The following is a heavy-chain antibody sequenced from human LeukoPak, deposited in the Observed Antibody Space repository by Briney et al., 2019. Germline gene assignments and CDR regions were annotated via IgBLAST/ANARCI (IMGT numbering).Heavy chain of an antibody. CDR1: GGSISSGGNY. V-gene: IGHV4-31*03. Sequence: PSETLSLTCTVSGGSISSGGNYWRWIRQHPGKGLEWIGYIYYSGSTYYNPSLKSRVTISLDTSKNQFSLKLTSVTAADTAVYYCARDRWFDPWGQGTLVTVSS. J-gene: IGHJ5*02. CDR2: IYYSGST. CDR3: ARDRWFDP.